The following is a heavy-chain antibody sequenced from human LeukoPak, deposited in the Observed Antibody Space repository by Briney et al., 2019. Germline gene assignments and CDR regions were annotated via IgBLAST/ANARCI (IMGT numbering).Heavy chain of an antibody. CDR3: AKVSSHHSSSALY. CDR2: ISGSGGST. J-gene: IGHJ4*02. D-gene: IGHD6-6*01. V-gene: IGHV3-23*01. CDR1: GFTFSSYA. Sequence: GGSLRLSCAASGFTFSSYAMSWVRQAPGKGLEWVSAISGSGGSTYYADSVKGRFTISRGNSKNTLYLQMNSLRAEDTAVYYCAKVSSHHSSSALYWGQGTLVTVSS.